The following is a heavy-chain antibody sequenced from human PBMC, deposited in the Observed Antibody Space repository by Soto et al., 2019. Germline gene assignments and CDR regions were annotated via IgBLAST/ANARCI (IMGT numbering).Heavy chain of an antibody. CDR1: GFTFSSYS. D-gene: IGHD3-10*01. J-gene: IGHJ3*02. V-gene: IGHV3-48*02. CDR3: ARDRGRGGGDAFDI. CDR2: ISSSSSTI. Sequence: EVQLVESGGGLVQPGGSLRLSCAASGFTFSSYSMNWVRQAPGKGLEWVSYISSSSSTIYYADSVKGRFTISRDNAKNSLYLQMNSRRDEDTAVYYCARDRGRGGGDAFDIWGQGTMVTVSS.